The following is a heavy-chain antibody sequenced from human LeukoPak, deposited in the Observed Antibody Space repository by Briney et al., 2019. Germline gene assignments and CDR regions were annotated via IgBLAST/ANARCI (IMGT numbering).Heavy chain of an antibody. CDR2: INSDGSST. CDR1: GFTFSSYW. Sequence: GGSLRLSCAASGFTFSSYWMHWVRQAPGKGLVWVSRINSDGSSTNYADSVKGRFTISRDNAKNTLYLQMNSLRAEDTAVYYCARSYDSSGYYHFDCWGQGTLVTVSS. CDR3: ARSYDSSGYYHFDC. J-gene: IGHJ4*02. V-gene: IGHV3-74*01. D-gene: IGHD3-22*01.